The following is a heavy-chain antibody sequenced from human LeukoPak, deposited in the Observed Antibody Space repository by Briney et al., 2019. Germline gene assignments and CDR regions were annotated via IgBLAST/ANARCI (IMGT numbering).Heavy chain of an antibody. CDR3: ARDSAGNDY. Sequence: GSLRLSCAASGFTFSSYAMSWVRQAPGKGLEWVANIKEDGSEQYYVDSLEGRFTISRDNAQNSLYLQMSSLRAEDTAMYYCARDSAGNDYWGQGTLVTVSS. CDR1: GFTFSSYA. D-gene: IGHD6-13*01. CDR2: IKEDGSEQ. V-gene: IGHV3-7*01. J-gene: IGHJ4*02.